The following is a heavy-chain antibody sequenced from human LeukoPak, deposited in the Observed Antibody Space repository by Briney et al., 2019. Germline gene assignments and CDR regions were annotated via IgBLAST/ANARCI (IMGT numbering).Heavy chain of an antibody. CDR1: GYTYTSYA. V-gene: IGHV7-4-1*02. J-gene: IGHJ4*02. D-gene: IGHD3-3*01. Sequence: ALVKVSCKASGYTYTSYAMNWVRQAPGQGLEWMGWINTNTGNPTYAQGFTGRFVFSLDTPVSTAYLQISSLKAEDTAVYYCARVDNDFWSGYVPDYWGQGTLVTVSS. CDR3: ARVDNDFWSGYVPDY. CDR2: INTNTGNP.